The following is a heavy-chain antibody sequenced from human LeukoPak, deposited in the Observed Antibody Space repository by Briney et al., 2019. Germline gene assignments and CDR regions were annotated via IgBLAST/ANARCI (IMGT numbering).Heavy chain of an antibody. D-gene: IGHD3-22*01. CDR2: ITGRDDST. CDR3: AEGPQLNSGYHPAY. V-gene: IGHV3-23*01. CDR1: GLAFSSAA. Sequence: GSLRLSCAASGLAFSSAAMTWVRQVPGKGLEWVSTITGRDDSTYYADSVKGRFTISRDFSKNTLHLQMSSLRVEDTAIYYCAEGPQLNSGYHPAYWGQGTLVTVSS. J-gene: IGHJ4*02.